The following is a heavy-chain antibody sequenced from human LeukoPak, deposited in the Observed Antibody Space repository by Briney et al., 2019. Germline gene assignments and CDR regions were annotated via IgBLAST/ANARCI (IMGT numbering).Heavy chain of an antibody. CDR3: VRGHIVATITIETLFDY. D-gene: IGHD5-12*01. CDR1: GGTFSSYA. J-gene: IGHJ4*02. Sequence: SVKVSCKASGGTFSSYAISWVRQAPGQGPEWMGGIIPIFGTANYAQKFQGRVTITADESTSTAYMELSSLRSEDTAVYYCVRGHIVATITIETLFDYWGQGTLVTVSS. CDR2: IIPIFGTA. V-gene: IGHV1-69*01.